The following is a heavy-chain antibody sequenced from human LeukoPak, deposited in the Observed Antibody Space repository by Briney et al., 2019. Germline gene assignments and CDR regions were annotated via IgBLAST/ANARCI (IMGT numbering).Heavy chain of an antibody. Sequence: GASVKVSCKASGYTFTGNFIHWVRQAPGQGLEWVGWINPNGGGTNYAQKFQGRVTMTRDTSISNAYMDLSSLTSEDTAIYYCARGHSSSRLYYFDYWGQGTLVTVSS. V-gene: IGHV1-2*02. D-gene: IGHD6-6*01. CDR1: GYTFTGNF. CDR3: ARGHSSSRLYYFDY. CDR2: INPNGGGT. J-gene: IGHJ4*02.